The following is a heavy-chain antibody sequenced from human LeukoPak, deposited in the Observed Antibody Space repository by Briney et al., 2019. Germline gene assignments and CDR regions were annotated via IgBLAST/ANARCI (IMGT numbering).Heavy chain of an antibody. V-gene: IGHV3-53*01. CDR3: ARDLGDSSGYSEFDY. CDR2: IYSGGTT. Sequence: PGGSLRLSCAVSGFTVSGNYMSWVRQAPGKGLEWVSLIYSGGTTYYADSVKGRFTISRDNSKNTLYLQMNSLRAEDTAVYYCARDLGDSSGYSEFDYWGQGTLVTVSS. D-gene: IGHD3-22*01. CDR1: GFTVSGNY. J-gene: IGHJ4*02.